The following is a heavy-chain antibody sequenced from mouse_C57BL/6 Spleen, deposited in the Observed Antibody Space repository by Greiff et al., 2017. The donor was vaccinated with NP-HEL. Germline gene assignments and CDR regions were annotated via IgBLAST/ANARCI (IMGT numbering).Heavy chain of an antibody. CDR1: GYTFTSYW. CDR3: ARSTTVARKEYFDV. V-gene: IGHV1-64*01. Sequence: QVQLQQPGAELVKPGASVKLSCKASGYTFTSYWMHWVKQRPGQGLEWIGMIHPNSGSTNYNEKFKSKATLTVDKSSSTAYMQLSSLTSEDSAVYYCARSTTVARKEYFDVWGTGTTVTVSS. CDR2: IHPNSGST. J-gene: IGHJ1*03. D-gene: IGHD1-1*01.